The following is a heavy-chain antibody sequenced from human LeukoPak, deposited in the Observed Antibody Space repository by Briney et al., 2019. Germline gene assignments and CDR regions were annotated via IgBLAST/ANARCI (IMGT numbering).Heavy chain of an antibody. J-gene: IGHJ4*02. CDR1: GFTVRSNY. V-gene: IGHV3-53*01. CDR3: ARESYYYDSRGSFDY. CDR2: IYSSDST. Sequence: GGSLRLSCAASGFTVRSNYMSWVRQAPGKGLEWVSVIYSSDSTYYADSVKGRFTIFRDNSKNTLYLQMNSLRAEDTAVYYCARESYYYDSRGSFDYWGQGTLVTVSS. D-gene: IGHD3-22*01.